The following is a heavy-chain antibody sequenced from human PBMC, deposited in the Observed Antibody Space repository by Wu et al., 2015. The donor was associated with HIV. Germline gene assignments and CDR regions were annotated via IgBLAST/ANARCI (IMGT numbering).Heavy chain of an antibody. CDR3: AAGIQAGGANY. D-gene: IGHD2-21*01. Sequence: QVQLVQSGAEVKKPGASVKVSCKASGYIFTTYYIHWVRQAPGQGLEWMGVINPSGSSTTYTEKFQGRVTMTKDTSISTAYLDLTWLRLDDTAVYYCAAGIQAGGANYWGQGTLVTVSS. V-gene: IGHV1-46*01. CDR1: GYIFTTYY. J-gene: IGHJ4*02. CDR2: INPSGSST.